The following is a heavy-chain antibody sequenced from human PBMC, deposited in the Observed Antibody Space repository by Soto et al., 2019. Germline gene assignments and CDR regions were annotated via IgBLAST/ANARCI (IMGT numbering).Heavy chain of an antibody. CDR1: GYTYTTYG. CDR2: ISAYNGNT. Sequence: QVQLVQSGGEVKKPGDSVKVSCKASGYTYTTYGISWVRQAPGQGPEWMGWISAYNGNTNYAQKLQGRVTMTTDTSTSTAYMEVRSLRSDDTAVYYCASDRSDFPSQFDPWGQGTLVTVSS. J-gene: IGHJ5*02. V-gene: IGHV1-18*01. CDR3: ASDRSDFPSQFDP. D-gene: IGHD3-16*02.